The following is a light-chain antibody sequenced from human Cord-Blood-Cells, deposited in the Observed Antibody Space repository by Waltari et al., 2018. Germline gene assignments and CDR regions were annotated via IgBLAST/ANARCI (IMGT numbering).Light chain of an antibody. Sequence: QSALTQPASVYGSPGQSITLSCTGNSSDVGGYNYVSWYQQHPGKAPKLMIYDVSNRPSWVSNRFSGSKSGNTASLTISGLQAEDEADYYCSSYTSSSTWVFGGGTKLTVL. V-gene: IGLV2-14*03. CDR3: SSYTSSSTWV. J-gene: IGLJ3*02. CDR1: SSDVGGYNY. CDR2: DVS.